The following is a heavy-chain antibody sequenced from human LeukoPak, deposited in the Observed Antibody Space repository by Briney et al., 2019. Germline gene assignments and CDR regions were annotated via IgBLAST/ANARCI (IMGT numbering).Heavy chain of an antibody. CDR1: GFTFSNDW. V-gene: IGHV3-7*01. D-gene: IGHD6-6*01. CDR3: ARIGYSSSSIDY. CDR2: INQDGSIK. J-gene: IGHJ4*02. Sequence: GGSLRLSCRASGFTFSNDWMSWVSQAPGKGLEWVANINQDGSIKYYVESVRGRFTISTDNTKTSVFLQVHRLRGEDTAVYSCARIGYSSSSIDYWGQGTHVTVSS.